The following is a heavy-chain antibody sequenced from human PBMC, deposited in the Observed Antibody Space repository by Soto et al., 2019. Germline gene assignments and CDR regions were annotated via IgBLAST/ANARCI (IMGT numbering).Heavy chain of an antibody. Sequence: QVQLVQSGAEVKKPGASVKVSCKASGYTFTSYDINWVRQATGQGLEWMGWMNPNCGNTGYAQKFQGRVTMNRNTSIGTAYMELSSLRSEDTAVYYGARGRYYYDSSGYPPRYWGQGTLVTVSS. D-gene: IGHD3-22*01. V-gene: IGHV1-8*01. J-gene: IGHJ4*02. CDR3: ARGRYYYDSSGYPPRY. CDR1: GYTFTSYD. CDR2: MNPNCGNT.